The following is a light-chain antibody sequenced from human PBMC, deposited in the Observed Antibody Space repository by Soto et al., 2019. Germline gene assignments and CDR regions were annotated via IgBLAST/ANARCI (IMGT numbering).Light chain of an antibody. CDR2: GAS. Sequence: EIVMTQSPATLSVSPGERATLPCRASQSVGRNLAWYQQKPGQAPRLLIYGASTRATGIPARFSGSGSWTEFTLTISSLQSGDSAVYYCQQYNYWYTFGQGTKLEIK. V-gene: IGKV3-15*01. CDR1: QSVGRN. CDR3: QQYNYWYT. J-gene: IGKJ2*01.